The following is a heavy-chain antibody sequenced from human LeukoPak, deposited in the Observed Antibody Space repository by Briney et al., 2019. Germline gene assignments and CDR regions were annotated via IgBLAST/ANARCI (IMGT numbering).Heavy chain of an antibody. CDR3: ARRLKGSFGNPFDY. D-gene: IGHD4-23*01. CDR2: INPADGGT. J-gene: IGHJ4*02. CDR1: GFSFTTYA. V-gene: IGHV1-3*01. Sequence: ASVKVSCKASGFSFTTYAIHWVRQAPGQRLEWMGWINPADGGTRYSQRFQGIVSITRDTSATTAYMELSSLRSEDTAVYYCARRLKGSFGNPFDYWGQGTLVTVSS.